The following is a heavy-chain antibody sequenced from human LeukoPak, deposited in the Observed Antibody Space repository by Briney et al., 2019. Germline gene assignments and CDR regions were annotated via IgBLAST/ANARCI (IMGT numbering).Heavy chain of an antibody. CDR1: GGTFSSYA. V-gene: IGHV1-69*01. D-gene: IGHD5-12*01. J-gene: IGHJ4*02. CDR3: ASGVDSGYDFDY. Sequence: ASVKVSCKASGGTFSSYAISWVRQAPGQGLEWMGGIIPISGTANYAQKFQGIVTITADESTSTAYMELSSLRSEDTAVYYCASGVDSGYDFDYWGQGTLVTVSS. CDR2: IIPISGTA.